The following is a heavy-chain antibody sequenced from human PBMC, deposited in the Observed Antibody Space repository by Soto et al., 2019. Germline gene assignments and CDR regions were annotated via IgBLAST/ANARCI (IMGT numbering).Heavy chain of an antibody. CDR1: GGSVSSGSYY. D-gene: IGHD5-12*01. Sequence: SETLSLTCTVSGGSVSSGSYYWSWIRQPPGKGLEWIGYIYYSGSTNYNPSLKSRVTISVDTTKNQFSLKLSSVTAADTVVYYCARLEMATIYYFDYWGQGTLVTVSS. CDR2: IYYSGST. CDR3: ARLEMATIYYFDY. V-gene: IGHV4-61*01. J-gene: IGHJ4*02.